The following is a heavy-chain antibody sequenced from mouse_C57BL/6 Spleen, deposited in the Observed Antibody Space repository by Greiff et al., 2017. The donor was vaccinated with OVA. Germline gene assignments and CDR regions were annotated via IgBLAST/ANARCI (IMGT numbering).Heavy chain of an antibody. D-gene: IGHD4-1*01. J-gene: IGHJ2*01. CDR3: ARDGLELGPLDY. CDR1: GFTFSDYY. V-gene: IGHV5-16*01. Sequence: EVHLVESEGGLVQPGSSMKLSCTASGFTFSDYYMAWVRQVPEKGLEWVANINYDGSSTYYLDSLKSRFIISRDNAKNILYLQMSSLKSEDTATYYCARDGLELGPLDYWGQGTTLTVSS. CDR2: INYDGSST.